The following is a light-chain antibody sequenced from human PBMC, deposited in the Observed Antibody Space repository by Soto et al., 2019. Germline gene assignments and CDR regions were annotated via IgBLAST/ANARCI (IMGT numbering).Light chain of an antibody. J-gene: IGKJ1*01. CDR2: GAS. Sequence: EIVMTQSPGTLSVSPGERATLSCRASQRVNSNLAWYQQKPGQAPRLLIYGASTRATGIPARFSGSGSGTEFTLTISSLQSEDFAVYYCQQYNNWPLWTFGQGTKVEIK. CDR1: QRVNSN. CDR3: QQYNNWPLWT. V-gene: IGKV3-15*01.